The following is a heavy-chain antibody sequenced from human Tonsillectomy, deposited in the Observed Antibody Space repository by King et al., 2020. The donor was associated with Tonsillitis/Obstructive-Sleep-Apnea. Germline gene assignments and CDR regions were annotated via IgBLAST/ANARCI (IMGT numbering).Heavy chain of an antibody. Sequence: ITLKESGPTLVKPTQTLTLTCTFSGFSLSTSGVGVGWIRQPPGKALEWLALIYWDDDKRYSPSLKSRLTITKETSKNQVVLTMTNMDPVDTAPYYCAHRRAAPRGYWYFDLWGRGTLVTVSS. CDR3: AHRRAAPRGYWYFDL. CDR1: GFSLSTSGVG. V-gene: IGHV2-5*02. CDR2: IYWDDDK. D-gene: IGHD6-6*01. J-gene: IGHJ2*01.